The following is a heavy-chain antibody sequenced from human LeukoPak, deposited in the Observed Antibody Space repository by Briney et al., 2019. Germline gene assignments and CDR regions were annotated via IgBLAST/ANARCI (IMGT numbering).Heavy chain of an antibody. CDR1: GFRFSGYV. V-gene: IGHV3-21*01. Sequence: GGSLRLSCVASGFRFSGYVMKWVRQAPGKGLEWVSTISMSSSYMYYADSVRGRFTISRGNAKNSLFLQMTSLRAEDAAVYYCAREDYSSGNPTIDHWGQGTLVTVSS. D-gene: IGHD3-10*01. J-gene: IGHJ4*02. CDR3: AREDYSSGNPTIDH. CDR2: ISMSSSYM.